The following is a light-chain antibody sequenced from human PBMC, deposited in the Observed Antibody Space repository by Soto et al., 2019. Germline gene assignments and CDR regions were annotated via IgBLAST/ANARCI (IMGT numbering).Light chain of an antibody. Sequence: DIQMTQSPSTLSASVGDRVTITCRASQSISSWLAWYQQKPGKAPKLLIYKASSLESGVPSRFSGSGSGTDFNLARSSLQPDDFATYYCQQYNSYPYTFGQGTKLEIK. CDR2: KAS. J-gene: IGKJ2*01. CDR1: QSISSW. V-gene: IGKV1-5*03. CDR3: QQYNSYPYT.